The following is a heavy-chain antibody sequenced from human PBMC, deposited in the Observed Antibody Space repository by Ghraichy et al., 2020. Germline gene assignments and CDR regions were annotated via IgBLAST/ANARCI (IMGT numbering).Heavy chain of an antibody. CDR3: ARVPRGSSSSLAYYSYGMDV. D-gene: IGHD6-19*01. V-gene: IGHV4-59*01. J-gene: IGHJ6*02. CDR2: IYYSGST. Sequence: SETLSLTCTVSGGSISSYYWSWIRQPPGKGLEWIGYIYYSGSTNYNTSLKSRVTISVETSKNQFSLTLSSVTAADTAVYYCARVPRGSSSSLAYYSYGMDVWGQGTTVTVSS. CDR1: GGSISSYY.